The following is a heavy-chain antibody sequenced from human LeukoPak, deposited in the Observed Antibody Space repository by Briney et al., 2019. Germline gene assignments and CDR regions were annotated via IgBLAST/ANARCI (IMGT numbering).Heavy chain of an antibody. CDR2: ISAYNGNT. CDR1: GYTFTSYG. Sequence: ASVKVSCKASGYTFTSYGISWVRQAPGQGLEWMGWISAYNGNTNYAQNLQGRVTMITETSTSTAYMDLRSLRSDDTAVYYCARPLYYDSTGYHQYYFDHWGQGTLVTVSS. D-gene: IGHD3-22*01. V-gene: IGHV1-18*01. J-gene: IGHJ4*02. CDR3: ARPLYYDSTGYHQYYFDH.